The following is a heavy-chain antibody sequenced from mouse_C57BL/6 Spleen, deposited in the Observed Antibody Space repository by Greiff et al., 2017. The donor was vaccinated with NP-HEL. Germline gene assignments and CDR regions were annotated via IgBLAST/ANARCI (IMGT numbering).Heavy chain of an antibody. CDR1: GYTFTDYY. CDR2: IYPGSGNT. V-gene: IGHV1-76*01. J-gene: IGHJ4*01. Sequence: VKLQQSGAELVRPGASVKLSCKASGYTFTDYYINWVKQRPGQGLEWIARIYPGSGNTYYNEKFKGKATLTAEKSSSTAYMQLSSLTSEDSAVYFCAYSSGSVYYAMDYWGQGTSVTVSS. CDR3: AYSSGSVYYAMDY. D-gene: IGHD3-2*02.